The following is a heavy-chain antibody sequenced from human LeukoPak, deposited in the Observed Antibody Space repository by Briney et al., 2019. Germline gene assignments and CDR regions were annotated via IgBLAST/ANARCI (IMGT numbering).Heavy chain of an antibody. Sequence: PGGSLRLSCAASGFTFSSYGMHWVRQAPGKGLEWVAFIRYDGSNKYYADSVKGRFTISRDNSKNTLYLQMNSLRAEDTAVYYCANPYGDYGSNFDYWGQGTLVTVSP. J-gene: IGHJ4*02. V-gene: IGHV3-30*02. CDR3: ANPYGDYGSNFDY. CDR1: GFTFSSYG. D-gene: IGHD4-17*01. CDR2: IRYDGSNK.